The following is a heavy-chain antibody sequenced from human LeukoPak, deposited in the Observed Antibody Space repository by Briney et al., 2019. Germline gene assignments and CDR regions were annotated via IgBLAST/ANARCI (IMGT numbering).Heavy chain of an antibody. CDR3: AKVDGGLAAAGTPDY. Sequence: PGGSPRLSCAASGFTFSSYAMSWVRQAPGKGLEWVSAISGSGGSTYYADSVKGRFTISRDNSKNTLYLQMNSLRAEDRAVYYCAKVDGGLAAAGTPDYWGQGTLVTVSS. CDR2: ISGSGGST. CDR1: GFTFSSYA. D-gene: IGHD6-13*01. J-gene: IGHJ4*02. V-gene: IGHV3-23*01.